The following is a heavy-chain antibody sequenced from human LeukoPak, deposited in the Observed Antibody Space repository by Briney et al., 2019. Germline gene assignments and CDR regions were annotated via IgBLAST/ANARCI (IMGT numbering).Heavy chain of an antibody. J-gene: IGHJ6*02. CDR2: IGSSGSPT. D-gene: IGHD3-22*01. CDR1: GFAFSSYN. Sequence: GGSLRLSCAASGFAFSSYNMNWVRQAPGKGLEWISYIGSSGSPTHYADSVGGRLTISRDSAKNSLYLQMNSLRDEDTAVYFCARRPYSDTSGRLSDVWGQGTTVTVSS. CDR3: ARRPYSDTSGRLSDV. V-gene: IGHV3-48*02.